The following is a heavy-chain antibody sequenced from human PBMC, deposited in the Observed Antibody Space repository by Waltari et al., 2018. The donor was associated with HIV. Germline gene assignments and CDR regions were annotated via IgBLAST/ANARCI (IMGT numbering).Heavy chain of an antibody. J-gene: IGHJ4*02. CDR2: ISYDGSNK. Sequence: QVQLVESGGGVVQPRRSLRLSCEASGFTFSSYGMHWVRQAPGKGLEWVAVISYDGSNKYYADSVKGRFTISRDNSKNTLYLQMNSLRAEDTAVYYCAKDRQKIGYYDILTGYLDYWGQGTLVTVSS. CDR1: GFTFSSYG. V-gene: IGHV3-30*18. CDR3: AKDRQKIGYYDILTGYLDY. D-gene: IGHD3-9*01.